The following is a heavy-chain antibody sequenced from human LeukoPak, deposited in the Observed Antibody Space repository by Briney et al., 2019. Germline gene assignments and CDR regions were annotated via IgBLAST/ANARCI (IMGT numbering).Heavy chain of an antibody. CDR1: GFTFSSYG. CDR3: ARDSEDAFDI. CDR2: ISGSGGST. J-gene: IGHJ3*02. Sequence: GGTLRLSCAASGFTFSSYGMSWVRQAPGKGLEWVSAISGSGGSTYYADSVKGRVTISRDNSKNTLYLQMSSLRAEDTAVYYCARDSEDAFDIWGQGTMVTVSS. V-gene: IGHV3-23*01.